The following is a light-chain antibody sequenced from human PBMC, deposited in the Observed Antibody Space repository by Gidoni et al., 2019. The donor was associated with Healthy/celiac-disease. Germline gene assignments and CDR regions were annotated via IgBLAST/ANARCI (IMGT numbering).Light chain of an antibody. CDR2: AAS. CDR3: QQSYSTPLT. V-gene: IGKV1-39*01. Sequence: DIQMTQSPSSLSASVGDRVTITCRASQRISSYLNWYQHKPGKAPKLLIYAASSLQSGVPSRFSGSGSGTDCTLTISSLQPEDFATYDCQQSYSTPLTFGPGTKVDIK. CDR1: QRISSY. J-gene: IGKJ3*01.